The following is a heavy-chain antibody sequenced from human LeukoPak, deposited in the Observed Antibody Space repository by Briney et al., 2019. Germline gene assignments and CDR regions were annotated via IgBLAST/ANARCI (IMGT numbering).Heavy chain of an antibody. CDR3: ARDGDYYDSSGPYY. D-gene: IGHD3-22*01. Sequence: GGSLRLSCAASGFTFSSYWMSWVRQAPGKGLEWVANIKQDGSEKYYVDSVKDRFTISRDNAKNSLYLQMNSLRAEDTAVYYCARDGDYYDSSGPYYWGQGTLVTVSS. J-gene: IGHJ4*02. V-gene: IGHV3-7*01. CDR2: IKQDGSEK. CDR1: GFTFSSYW.